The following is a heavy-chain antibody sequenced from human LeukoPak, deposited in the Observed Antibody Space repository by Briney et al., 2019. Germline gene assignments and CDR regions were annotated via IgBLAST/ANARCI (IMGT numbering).Heavy chain of an antibody. V-gene: IGHV4-38-2*02. CDR3: AKGIPFDF. CDR2: VHHTGTT. D-gene: IGHD2-2*02. J-gene: IGHJ4*02. Sequence: PSESLSLTCSVSFPVTNGFHWAWIRQPPGKGLEFMGYVHHTGTTYYNPSLNSRVTISVDTSKYQFSLRPTSVTAADTAVYFCAKGIPFDFWGQGRLVTVSS. CDR1: FPVTNGFH.